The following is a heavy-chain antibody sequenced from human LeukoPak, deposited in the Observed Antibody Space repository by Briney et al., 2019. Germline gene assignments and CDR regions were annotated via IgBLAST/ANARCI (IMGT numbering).Heavy chain of an antibody. CDR2: IRSKANSYAT. J-gene: IGHJ4*02. D-gene: IGHD2-15*01. Sequence: GGSLKLSCAASGFTFSGSAMHWVRQASGKGLEWVGRIRSKANSYATAYAASVKGRFTISRDDSKNTAYLQMNSLKTEDTAVYYCTARAKDIVVVVAANPVDYWGQGTRVTVSS. CDR1: GFTFSGSA. CDR3: TARAKDIVVVVAANPVDY. V-gene: IGHV3-73*01.